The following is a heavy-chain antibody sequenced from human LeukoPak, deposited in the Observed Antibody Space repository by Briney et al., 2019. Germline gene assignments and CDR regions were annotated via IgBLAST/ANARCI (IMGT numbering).Heavy chain of an antibody. J-gene: IGHJ4*02. Sequence: SSETLSLTCAVYGGSLSDYHWRWIRQPPGKGLEWIGEISQSGSTNYNPSLKSRVTVSLDTSKSQFSLKLSSVTAADTAVYYCARVEIGPSGNVIDYWGQGTLVTVSS. CDR3: ARVEIGPSGNVIDY. D-gene: IGHD3/OR15-3a*01. CDR1: GGSLSDYH. CDR2: ISQSGST. V-gene: IGHV4-34*01.